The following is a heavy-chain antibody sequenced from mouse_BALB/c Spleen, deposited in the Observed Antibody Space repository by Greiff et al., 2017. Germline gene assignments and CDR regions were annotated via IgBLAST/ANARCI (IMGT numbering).Heavy chain of an antibody. CDR3: ARDGYFAMDY. CDR2: IWAGGST. V-gene: IGHV2-9*02. J-gene: IGHJ4*01. CDR1: GFSLTSYG. Sequence: VQRVESGPGLVAPSQSLSITCTVSGFSLTSYGVHWVRQPPGKGLEWLGVIWAGGSTNYNSALMSRLSISKDNSKSQVFLKMNSLQTDDTAMDYCARDGYFAMDYWGQGTSVTVSS.